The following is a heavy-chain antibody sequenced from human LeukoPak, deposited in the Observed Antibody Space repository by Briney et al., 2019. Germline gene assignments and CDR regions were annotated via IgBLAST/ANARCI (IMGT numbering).Heavy chain of an antibody. Sequence: GGSLRLSCAASGFTFSDHGMHWVRQAPGKGLEWVAIIWYNGSKKYYAESVKGRFTISRDNSKNTLYLQMSSLRAEDTAVYCCARDNTSTGPFDYWGQGTLVTVSS. CDR2: IWYNGSKK. J-gene: IGHJ4*02. V-gene: IGHV3-33*01. D-gene: IGHD1-1*01. CDR1: GFTFSDHG. CDR3: ARDNTSTGPFDY.